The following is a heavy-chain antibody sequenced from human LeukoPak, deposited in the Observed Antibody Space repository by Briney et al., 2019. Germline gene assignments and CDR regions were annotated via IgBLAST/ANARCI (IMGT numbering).Heavy chain of an antibody. CDR1: GFTVSSNH. D-gene: IGHD3-22*01. CDR2: IYSGGST. CDR3: ARVGYYDSSGYYSNFDF. V-gene: IGHV3-53*01. Sequence: GGSLRLSCAASGFTVSSNHMSWVRQAPGKGLEWVSVIYSGGSTYYADSVKGRFTISRDNSKNTLYLQMDSLRAEDTAVYYCARVGYYDSSGYYSNFDFWGQGTLVTVSS. J-gene: IGHJ4*02.